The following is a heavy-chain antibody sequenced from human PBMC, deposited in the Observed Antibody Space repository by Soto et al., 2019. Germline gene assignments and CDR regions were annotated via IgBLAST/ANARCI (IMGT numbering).Heavy chain of an antibody. D-gene: IGHD3-3*01. Sequence: PGGSLTLSSAASGFTFSNAWMSWVRQAPGKGLEWVGRIKSKTDGGTTDYAAPVKGSFTISRDDSKNTLYLKMNSLKTEDTAVYYCTTVGGNLVWLLGPDDFDYWRQGTLVTVS. J-gene: IGHJ4*02. CDR3: TTVGGNLVWLLGPDDFDY. CDR1: GFTFSNAW. V-gene: IGHV3-15*01. CDR2: IKSKTDGGTT.